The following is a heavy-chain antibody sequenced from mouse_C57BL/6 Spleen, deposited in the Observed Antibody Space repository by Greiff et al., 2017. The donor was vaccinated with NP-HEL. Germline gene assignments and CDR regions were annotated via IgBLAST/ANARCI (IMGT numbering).Heavy chain of an antibody. J-gene: IGHJ4*01. Sequence: EVKLMESGGDLVKPGGSLKLSCAASGLTFSSYGMSWVRQTPDKRLEWVATISSGGSYTYYPDRVKGRFPISRDNAKNTLYLQMSSLKSEDTAMYYCAILRQLRLRDYAMDYWGQGTSVTVSS. V-gene: IGHV5-6*01. CDR2: ISSGGSYT. CDR3: AILRQLRLRDYAMDY. D-gene: IGHD3-2*02. CDR1: GLTFSSYG.